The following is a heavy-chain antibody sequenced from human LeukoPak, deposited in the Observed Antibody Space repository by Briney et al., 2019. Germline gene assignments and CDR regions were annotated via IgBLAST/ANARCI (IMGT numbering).Heavy chain of an antibody. Sequence: GGSLRLSCAASGFTFDDYAMHWVRQAPGKGLEWVSGISWNSGSIGYADSVKGRFTISRDNAKNSLYLQMNSLRAEDTALYYCAIAMGDYDILTGYKRECAFDIWGQGTMVTVSS. CDR3: AIAMGDYDILTGYKRECAFDI. V-gene: IGHV3-9*01. J-gene: IGHJ3*02. CDR1: GFTFDDYA. CDR2: ISWNSGSI. D-gene: IGHD3-9*01.